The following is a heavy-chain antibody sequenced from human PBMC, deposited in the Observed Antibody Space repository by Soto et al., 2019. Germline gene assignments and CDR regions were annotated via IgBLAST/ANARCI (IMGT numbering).Heavy chain of an antibody. V-gene: IGHV3-21*01. J-gene: IGHJ6*02. CDR1: GLTFSSYS. CDR2: ISSSSSYI. CDR3: ASLSSSSENYYGMDV. D-gene: IGHD6-6*01. Sequence: GGSLRLSCAASGLTFSSYSMNWVRQAPGKGLEWVSSISSSSSYIYYADSVKGRFTISRDNAKNSLYLQMNSLRAEDTAVYYCASLSSSSENYYGMDVWGQGTTVTVSS.